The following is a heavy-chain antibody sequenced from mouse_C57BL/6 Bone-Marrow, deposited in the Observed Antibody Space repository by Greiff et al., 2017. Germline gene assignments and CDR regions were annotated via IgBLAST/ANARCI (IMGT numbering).Heavy chain of an antibody. CDR3: TTLNDYDWYFDV. CDR2: IDPENGDT. V-gene: IGHV14-4*01. J-gene: IGHJ1*03. Sequence: VQLKESGAELVRPGASVKLSCTASGFNIKDDYMHWVKQRPEQGLEWIGWIDPENGDTQSASKFQGKATITADTSSNTAYLQLSSLKSEDTAVYYCTTLNDYDWYFDVWGTGTTVTVSS. CDR1: GFNIKDDY. D-gene: IGHD2-4*01.